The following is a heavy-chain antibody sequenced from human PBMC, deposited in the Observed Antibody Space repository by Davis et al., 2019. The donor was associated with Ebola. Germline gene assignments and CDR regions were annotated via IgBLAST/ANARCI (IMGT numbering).Heavy chain of an antibody. D-gene: IGHD3-22*01. CDR2: ISGSGDKT. Sequence: ESLKISCAASGFTFSSYVMSWVRQAPGKGLEWVSGISGSGDKTYYADSVKGRFTISRDNSENTLYLEMNSLRAEDTAIYYCAKDMIGTMADYFDYWGQGTLVIVSS. CDR1: GFTFSSYV. CDR3: AKDMIGTMADYFDY. V-gene: IGHV3-23*01. J-gene: IGHJ4*02.